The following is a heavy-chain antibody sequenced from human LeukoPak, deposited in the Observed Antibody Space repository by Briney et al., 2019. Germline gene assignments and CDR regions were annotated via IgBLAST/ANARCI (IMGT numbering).Heavy chain of an antibody. CDR1: GFPFSTYG. CDR3: ANAAYYYDSSGPYYYYYYGMDV. CDR2: ISGSGGGT. J-gene: IGHJ6*02. V-gene: IGHV3-23*01. Sequence: GGSLRLSCAASGFPFSTYGMHWVRQAPGKGLEWVSAISGSGGGTYYADSVKGRFTISRDNSKNTLYLQMNSLRAEDTAVYYCANAAYYYDSSGPYYYYYYGMDVWGQGTTVTVSS. D-gene: IGHD3-22*01.